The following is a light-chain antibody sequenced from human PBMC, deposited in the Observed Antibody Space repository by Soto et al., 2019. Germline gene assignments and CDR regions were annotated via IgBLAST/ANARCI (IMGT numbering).Light chain of an antibody. Sequence: EIVMTQSPATLSVSPGERATLSCRARQSVSSNLAWYQQKPGQAPRLLIYGASTRATGIPARFSGSGSGTEFTLTISSLQSEDFAVYYCQQYNNWLWTFGQGTKV. V-gene: IGKV3-15*01. CDR1: QSVSSN. CDR2: GAS. J-gene: IGKJ1*01. CDR3: QQYNNWLWT.